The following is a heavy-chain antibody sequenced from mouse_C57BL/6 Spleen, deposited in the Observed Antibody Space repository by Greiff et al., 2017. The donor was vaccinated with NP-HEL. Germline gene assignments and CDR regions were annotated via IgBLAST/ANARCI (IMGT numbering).Heavy chain of an antibody. Sequence: QVQLQQPGAELVKPGASVKLSCKASGYTFTSYWMHWVKQRPGQGLEWIGMIHPNSGSTNYNEKFKSKATLTVDKSSSTAYMQLSSLSSEDSAVYYCARVPGGNYDYYAMDYWGQGTSVTVSS. CDR2: IHPNSGST. CDR3: ARVPGGNYDYYAMDY. CDR1: GYTFTSYW. V-gene: IGHV1-64*01. D-gene: IGHD2-1*01. J-gene: IGHJ4*01.